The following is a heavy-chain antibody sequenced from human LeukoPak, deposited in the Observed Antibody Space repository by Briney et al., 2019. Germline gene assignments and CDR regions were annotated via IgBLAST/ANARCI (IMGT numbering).Heavy chain of an antibody. D-gene: IGHD1-26*01. J-gene: IGHJ4*02. CDR3: ARALQWELRDY. Sequence: ASVKVSCKVSGYTLTELSMHWVRQAPGKGLEWMGGFDPEDGETIYAQKFQGRVTMTTDTSASTAYMELRSLRSDDTAVYYCARALQWELRDYWGQGTLVTVSS. V-gene: IGHV1-24*01. CDR2: FDPEDGET. CDR1: GYTLTELS.